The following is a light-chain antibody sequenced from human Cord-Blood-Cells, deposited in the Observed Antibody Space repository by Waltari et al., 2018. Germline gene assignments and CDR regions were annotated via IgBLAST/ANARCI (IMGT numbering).Light chain of an antibody. J-gene: IGKJ1*01. Sequence: DLQMTQSPSSLSASVGDSVTITCRASQSISNYLAWYQQKPGKVPKLLIYAASTLQSGVPSRFSGSGSGTDFTLTISSLQPEDVATYYCQKYNSAPWTFGQGTKVEIK. CDR3: QKYNSAPWT. CDR1: QSISNY. CDR2: AAS. V-gene: IGKV1-27*01.